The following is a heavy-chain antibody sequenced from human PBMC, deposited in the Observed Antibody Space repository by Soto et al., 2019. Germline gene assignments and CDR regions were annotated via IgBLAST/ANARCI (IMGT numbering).Heavy chain of an antibody. D-gene: IGHD2-2*01. CDR3: ARGDIVVVPAVKPLVNFDY. V-gene: IGHV4-34*01. CDR2: INHSGST. J-gene: IGHJ4*02. Sequence: SETLSLTCAVYGGSFSGYYWSWIRQPPGKGLEWIGEINHSGSTNYNPSLKSRVTISVDTSKDQFSLKLSSVTAADTAVYYCARGDIVVVPAVKPLVNFDYWGQGTLVTVSS. CDR1: GGSFSGYY.